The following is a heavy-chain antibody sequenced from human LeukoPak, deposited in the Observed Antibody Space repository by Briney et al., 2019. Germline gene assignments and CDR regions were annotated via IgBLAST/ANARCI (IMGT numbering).Heavy chain of an antibody. D-gene: IGHD6-19*01. CDR2: IYERART. J-gene: IGHJ4*02. V-gene: IGHV4-39*01. CDR3: ARVGGTSKWLAFEDY. CDR1: GVGRRSSSND. Sequence: SGGPCLSRRVCGVGRRSSSNDWGCVGQRAWDGVEWIGSIYERARTYYNPCVKGGVTICVDTSKNQFYLKLSSVTAADTAVYYCARVGGTSKWLAFEDYWGQGTLVTVSS.